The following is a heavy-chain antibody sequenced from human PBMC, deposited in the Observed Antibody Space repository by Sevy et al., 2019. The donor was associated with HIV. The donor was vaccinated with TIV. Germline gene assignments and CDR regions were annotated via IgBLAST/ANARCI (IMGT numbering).Heavy chain of an antibody. Sequence: SETLSLTCTVSGDSISGGYYWGWIRQSPGKGLEWIGSIYHSGNTYCNPSLKSRVTISVDTSKNQFSLKLSSVTAADTAVYYCARDRGGDYVTQLDPWGQGTLVTVSS. D-gene: IGHD4-17*01. CDR2: IYHSGNT. J-gene: IGHJ5*02. V-gene: IGHV4-38-2*02. CDR1: GDSISGGYY. CDR3: ARDRGGDYVTQLDP.